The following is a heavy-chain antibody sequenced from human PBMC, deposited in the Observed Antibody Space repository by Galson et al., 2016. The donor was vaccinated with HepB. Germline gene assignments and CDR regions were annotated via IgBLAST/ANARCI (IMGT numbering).Heavy chain of an antibody. J-gene: IGHJ4*02. D-gene: IGHD3-10*01. CDR1: GYIFSSYG. V-gene: IGHV1-18*01. Sequence: SVKVSCKASGYIFSSYGFSWVRQAPGQGLEWMGWISGYNGNTKYAQKFQDRITMSIDTSTTTAYMEVRSLKSDDTAVYFCARHWSSGSTDYWGQGTLVTVSS. CDR3: ARHWSSGSTDY. CDR2: ISGYNGNT.